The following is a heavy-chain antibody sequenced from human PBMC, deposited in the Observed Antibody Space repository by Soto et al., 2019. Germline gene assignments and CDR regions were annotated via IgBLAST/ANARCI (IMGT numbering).Heavy chain of an antibody. CDR2: ISSSGSTI. Sequence: GGSLRLSCAASGFTFSDYYMSWIRQAPGKGLEWVSYISSSGSTIYYADSVKGRFTISRDNAKNSLYLQMNSLRAEDTAVYYCARDWNYVMAWFDYWGQGTLVTVSS. J-gene: IGHJ4*02. CDR3: ARDWNYVMAWFDY. D-gene: IGHD1-7*01. V-gene: IGHV3-11*01. CDR1: GFTFSDYY.